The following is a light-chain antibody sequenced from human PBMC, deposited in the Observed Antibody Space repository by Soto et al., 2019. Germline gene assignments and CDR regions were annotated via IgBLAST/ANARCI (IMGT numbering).Light chain of an antibody. Sequence: DIQMTQSPSSLSAAVGDRVTITWPASQTITSWLAWYQQKPGKAPKLLIYKASTLKSGVPSRFSGSGSGTEFTLTISSLEPEDFAVYYCQQYGSSPWTFGQGTKVDIK. CDR2: KAS. V-gene: IGKV1-5*03. CDR1: QTITSW. J-gene: IGKJ1*01. CDR3: QQYGSSPWT.